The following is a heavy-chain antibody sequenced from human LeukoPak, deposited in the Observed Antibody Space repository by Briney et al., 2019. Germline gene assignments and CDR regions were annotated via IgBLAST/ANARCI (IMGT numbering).Heavy chain of an antibody. CDR3: ARHNWTFDI. J-gene: IGHJ3*02. V-gene: IGHV4-38-2*02. CDR2: IYRSGIT. CDR1: GGSISSGYH. D-gene: IGHD1-20*01. Sequence: PSETLSLTCTVSGGSISSGYHWGWIRQPPGKGLDWIGSIYRSGITYYNPSLKSRVTISVDTSKNQFSLKLSSVTAADTAVYYCARHNWTFDIWGQGTMVTASS.